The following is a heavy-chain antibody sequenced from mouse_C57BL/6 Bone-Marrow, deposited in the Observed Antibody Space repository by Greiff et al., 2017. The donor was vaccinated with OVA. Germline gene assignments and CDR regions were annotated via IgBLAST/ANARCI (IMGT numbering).Heavy chain of an antibody. CDR2: IYPRSGNT. V-gene: IGHV1-81*01. J-gene: IGHJ3*01. CDR3: ARGRGFGPWFAY. Sequence: VQLQQSGAELARPGASVKLSCKASGYTFTSYGISCVKQRTGQGLEWIGEIYPRSGNTYYNEKFKGKATLTADKSSSTAYMELRSLTSEDSAVYFCARGRGFGPWFAYWGQGTLVTVSA. CDR1: GYTFTSYG.